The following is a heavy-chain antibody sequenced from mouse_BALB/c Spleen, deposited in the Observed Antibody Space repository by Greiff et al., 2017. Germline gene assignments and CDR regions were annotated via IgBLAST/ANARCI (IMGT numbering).Heavy chain of an antibody. CDR3: ARGGAY. J-gene: IGHJ3*01. CDR2: IYPGDGDT. V-gene: IGHV1-87*01. CDR1: GYTFTSYW. Sequence: QVQLKESGAELARPGASVKLSCKASGYTFTSYWMQWVKQRPGQGLEWIGAIYPGDGDTRYTQKFKGKATLTADKSSSTAYMQLSSLASEDSAVYYCARGGAYWGQGTLVTVSA.